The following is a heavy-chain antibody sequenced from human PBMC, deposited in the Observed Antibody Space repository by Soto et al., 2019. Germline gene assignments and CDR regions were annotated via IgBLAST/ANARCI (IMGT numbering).Heavy chain of an antibody. CDR1: GGSISSGGYS. CDR3: ARASRGWFDP. Sequence: PSETLSLTCAVSGGSISSGGYSWSWIRQPPGKGLEWIGYIYHSGSTYYNPSLKSRVTISVDRSKNQFSLKLSSVTAADTAVYYCARASRGWFDPWGQGTLVTVSS. D-gene: IGHD3-10*01. CDR2: IYHSGST. J-gene: IGHJ5*02. V-gene: IGHV4-30-2*01.